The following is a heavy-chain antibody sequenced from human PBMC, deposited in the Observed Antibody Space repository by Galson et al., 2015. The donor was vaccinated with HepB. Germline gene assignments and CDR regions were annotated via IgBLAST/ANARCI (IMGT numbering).Heavy chain of an antibody. V-gene: IGHV1-69*04. CDR3: ARDYYGSGSYYREYNWFDP. CDR1: GGTFSSYA. Sequence: SVKVSCKASGGTFSSYAISWVRQAPGQGLEWMGRIIPILGIANYAQKFQGRVTITADKSTSTAYMELSSLRSEDTAVYYCARDYYGSGSYYREYNWFDPWGQGTLVTVSS. CDR2: IIPILGIA. D-gene: IGHD3-10*01. J-gene: IGHJ5*02.